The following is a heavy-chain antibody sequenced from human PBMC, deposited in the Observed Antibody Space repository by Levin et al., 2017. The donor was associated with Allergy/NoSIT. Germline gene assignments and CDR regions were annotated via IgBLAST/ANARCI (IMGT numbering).Heavy chain of an antibody. Sequence: SETLSLTCTVSGGSISTYYWSWIRQPPGKGLEWIGYIYYSGSTNYNPSLKSRVTISVDTSKNQFSLKVRSVTAADTAVYYCARASDYARAFDIWGQGTMVTVSS. CDR2: IYYSGST. J-gene: IGHJ3*02. CDR1: GGSISTYY. D-gene: IGHD4-17*01. V-gene: IGHV4-59*01. CDR3: ARASDYARAFDI.